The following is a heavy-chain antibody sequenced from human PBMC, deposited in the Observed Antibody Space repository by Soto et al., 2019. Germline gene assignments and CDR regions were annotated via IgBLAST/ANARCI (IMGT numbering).Heavy chain of an antibody. CDR1: GFTFSSYS. D-gene: IGHD2-8*01. CDR3: ARDMLSDYYFGMDV. J-gene: IGHJ6*02. Sequence: QVQLVESGGGVVQPGRSLRLSCAASGFTFSSYSMHWVRQAPGKGLEWVAVISQDGNNEYYADSVKGRFTISRDNSKNPQFLQMNSLRADDTAVYYCARDMLSDYYFGMDVWGQGTTVTVSS. CDR2: ISQDGNNE. V-gene: IGHV3-30*04.